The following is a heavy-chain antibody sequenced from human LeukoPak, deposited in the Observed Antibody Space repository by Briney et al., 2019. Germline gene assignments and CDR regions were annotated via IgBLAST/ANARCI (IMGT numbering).Heavy chain of an antibody. D-gene: IGHD6-6*01. Sequence: GGSLRLSCAASGFTFSRHGMHWVRQAPGKGLEWVAFIRYDGSNKYYADSVKGRFTISRDNSKNTLYLQMSSLRAEDTAVYYCAKDNTFYSSSSAPFLDYWGQGTLVTVSS. CDR3: AKDNTFYSSSSAPFLDY. V-gene: IGHV3-30*02. J-gene: IGHJ4*02. CDR1: GFTFSRHG. CDR2: IRYDGSNK.